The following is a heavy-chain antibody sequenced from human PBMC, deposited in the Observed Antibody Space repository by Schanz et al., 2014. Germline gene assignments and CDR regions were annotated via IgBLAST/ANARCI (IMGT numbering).Heavy chain of an antibody. CDR1: GITLSGYG. CDR2: MIGSGSSV. D-gene: IGHD3-22*01. CDR3: AKDGRLPYYGTGSDFDY. V-gene: IGHV3-23*04. Sequence: VQLVESGGGVVQPGRSLRLSCAASGITLSGYGLHWVRQAPGKGLEWVSRMIGSGSSVFYADSVKGRFTISRDNLKNTVYLQMNSLRAGDTAVYYCAKDGRLPYYGTGSDFDYWGQGTLVAVSS. J-gene: IGHJ4*02.